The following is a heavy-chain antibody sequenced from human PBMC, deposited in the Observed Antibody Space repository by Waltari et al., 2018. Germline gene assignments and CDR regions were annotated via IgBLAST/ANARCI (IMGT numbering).Heavy chain of an antibody. Sequence: QVQLQESGPGLVKPSKTLSITCTVPGGSISRGSYYWSWIRPPAGKGLEWIGYIYTSGSTNYNPSLKSRVTISVDTSKNQFSLKLSSVTAADTAVYYCARENIVGTWEYYFDYWGQGTLVTVSS. D-gene: IGHD1-26*01. J-gene: IGHJ4*02. CDR1: GGSISRGSYY. V-gene: IGHV4-61*09. CDR2: IYTSGST. CDR3: ARENIVGTWEYYFDY.